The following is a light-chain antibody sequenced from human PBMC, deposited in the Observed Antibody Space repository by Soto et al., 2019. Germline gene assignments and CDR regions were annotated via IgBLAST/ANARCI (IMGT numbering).Light chain of an antibody. V-gene: IGKV3-11*01. Sequence: PGDRATLSCRASQSVGGYLDWYQQKPGQAPRLLIYDASNRASGIPARFSGSGSGTDFTLTISSLEPEDLAVYYCHQRSNWPPLTFGGGTKVEIK. CDR1: QSVGGY. J-gene: IGKJ4*01. CDR3: HQRSNWPPLT. CDR2: DAS.